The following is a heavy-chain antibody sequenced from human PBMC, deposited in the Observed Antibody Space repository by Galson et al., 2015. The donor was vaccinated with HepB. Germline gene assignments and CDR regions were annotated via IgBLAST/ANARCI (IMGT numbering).Heavy chain of an antibody. CDR2: ISYDGSNK. D-gene: IGHD1-7*01. CDR3: AKDQAPHNWNYGDYFDY. V-gene: IGHV3-30*18. J-gene: IGHJ4*02. Sequence: SLRLSCAASGFTFSSYDMHWVRQAPGKGLEWVAVISYDGSNKYYADSVKGRFTISRDNSKNTLYLQMNSLRAEDTAVYFCAKDQAPHNWNYGDYFDYWGQGTLVTVSS. CDR1: GFTFSSYD.